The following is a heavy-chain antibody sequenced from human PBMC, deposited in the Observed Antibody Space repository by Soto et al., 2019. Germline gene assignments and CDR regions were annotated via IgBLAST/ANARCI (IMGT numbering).Heavy chain of an antibody. CDR2: INHSGST. J-gene: IGHJ6*02. D-gene: IGHD3-3*01. Sequence: SETLSLTCAVYGGSFSGYYWSWIRQPPGKGLEWIGEINHSGSTNYNPSLKSRVTISVDTSKNQFSLKLSSVTAADTAVYYCASGSGEWLFGHYCYYGMDVWGQGTTVTVSS. CDR1: GGSFSGYY. CDR3: ASGSGEWLFGHYCYYGMDV. V-gene: IGHV4-34*01.